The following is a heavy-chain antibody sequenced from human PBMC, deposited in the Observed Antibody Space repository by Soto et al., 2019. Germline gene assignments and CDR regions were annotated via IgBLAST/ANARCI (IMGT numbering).Heavy chain of an antibody. CDR1: GGPINSRSYY. CDR2: IYYSGNT. V-gene: IGHV4-39*01. J-gene: IGHJ1*01. D-gene: IGHD5-12*01. Sequence: PSETLSLTCTVSGGPINSRSYYWGWIRQPPGKGLEWIGSIYYSGNTYYNPSLKSRVTISVDTSKTQFSLKLSSVTAADTAVYYCARHRSSDYVQEYIQYWGLGTLVTVSS. CDR3: ARHRSSDYVQEYIQY.